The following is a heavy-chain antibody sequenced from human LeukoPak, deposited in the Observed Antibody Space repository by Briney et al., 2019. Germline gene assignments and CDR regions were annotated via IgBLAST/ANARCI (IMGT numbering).Heavy chain of an antibody. CDR1: GGSIGGNSY. CDR2: ISNSGST. Sequence: SETLSLTCTVSGGSIGGNSYWSWIRQPPGKGPEWIGHISNSGSTYYSPSLSSRVTIPLDTSKNQFSLKLRSVTAADTAVYYCARGGASSILLDYWGRGTLVTVSS. D-gene: IGHD2-15*01. CDR3: ARGGASSILLDY. J-gene: IGHJ4*02. V-gene: IGHV4-61*01.